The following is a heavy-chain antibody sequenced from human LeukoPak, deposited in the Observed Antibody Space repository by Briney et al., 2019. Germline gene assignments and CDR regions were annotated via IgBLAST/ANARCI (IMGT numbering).Heavy chain of an antibody. D-gene: IGHD3-22*01. Sequence: GGSLRLSCAASGFTFSSYAMSWVRQAPGKGLEWVSTISGSGGSTYYADSVKGRFTISRDNSKNTLYLQMNGLRAEDTAVYYCAKDSYYYDSSSYYVNWGQGTLVTVSS. J-gene: IGHJ4*02. CDR2: ISGSGGST. V-gene: IGHV3-23*01. CDR1: GFTFSSYA. CDR3: AKDSYYYDSSSYYVN.